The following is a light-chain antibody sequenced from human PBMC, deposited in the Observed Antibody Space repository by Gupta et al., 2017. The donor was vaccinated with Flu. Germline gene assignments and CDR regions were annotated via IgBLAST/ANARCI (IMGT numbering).Light chain of an antibody. Sequence: SYELTQPPPMSVSPGQTASIPCSGNNLGGKFTYWFQQKPGQPPVLVIYQDNKRPSGIPERFSGSNSGNTATLTISGTQAMDEADYYCQVWDSSTGVFGGGTKLTVL. V-gene: IGLV3-1*01. CDR1: NLGGKF. CDR2: QDN. CDR3: QVWDSSTGV. J-gene: IGLJ3*02.